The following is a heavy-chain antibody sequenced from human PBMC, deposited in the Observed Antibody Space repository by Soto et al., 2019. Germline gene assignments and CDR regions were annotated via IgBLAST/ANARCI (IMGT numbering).Heavy chain of an antibody. CDR1: GFSFKDYY. CDR3: VRDMYTNHVKYIDL. CDR2: ITSSGGNA. Sequence: GGSLRLSCAASGFSFKDYYMTWMRQTPEKGLEWISTITSSGGNAYYAASVKGRVTISRDNAHNSLYLQMSGLRAEDTALYYCVRDMYTNHVKYIDLSGQGPLVTV. D-gene: IGHD2-2*02. V-gene: IGHV3-11*01. J-gene: IGHJ5*02.